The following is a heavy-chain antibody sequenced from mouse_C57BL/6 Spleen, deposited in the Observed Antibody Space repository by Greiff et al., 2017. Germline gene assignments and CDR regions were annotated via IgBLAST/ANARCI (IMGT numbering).Heavy chain of an antibody. CDR3: ARRGDYHWYFDV. CDR1: GYTFTSYW. D-gene: IGHD2-4*01. CDR2: IYPSDSET. Sequence: QVQLQQPGAELVRPGSSVKLSCTASGYTFTSYWMAWVKQRPGQGLEWIGNIYPSDSETHYNQKFKDKATLTVDKSSSTAYMQLSSLTSEDSAVYYCARRGDYHWYFDVWGTGTTVTVSS. J-gene: IGHJ1*03. V-gene: IGHV1-61*01.